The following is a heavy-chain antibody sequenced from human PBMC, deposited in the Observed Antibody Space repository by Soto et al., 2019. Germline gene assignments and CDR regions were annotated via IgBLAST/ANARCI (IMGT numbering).Heavy chain of an antibody. J-gene: IGHJ4*02. V-gene: IGHV4-39*01. D-gene: IGHD6-13*01. Sequence: QLQLQESGPGLVMPSETLSLTCTVSGDSISGSPYFWGWIRQPPGKRLEWIGSIFYDGYTLYTPSLRSRFTISVDTSKNQFSLKLASVAAADKATYLCARLQAAVPHYWGQGTLVTVSS. CDR2: IFYDGYT. CDR1: GDSISGSPYF. CDR3: ARLQAAVPHY.